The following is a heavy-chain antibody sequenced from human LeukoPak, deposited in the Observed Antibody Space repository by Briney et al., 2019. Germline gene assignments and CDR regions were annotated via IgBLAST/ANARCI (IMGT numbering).Heavy chain of an antibody. CDR3: ARAFDWSINWFDP. J-gene: IGHJ5*02. CDR2: INPNSGGT. V-gene: IGHV1-2*02. Sequence: ASVKVSCKASGYTFTGYYMHWVRQAPGQGLEWMGWINPNSGGTNYAQKFQGRVTMTRDTSISTAYMELGRLRSDDTAVYYCARAFDWSINWFDPWGQGTLVTVSS. CDR1: GYTFTGYY. D-gene: IGHD3-9*01.